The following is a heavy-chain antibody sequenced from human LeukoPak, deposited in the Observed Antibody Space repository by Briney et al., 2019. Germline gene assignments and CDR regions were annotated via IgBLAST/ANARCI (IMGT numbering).Heavy chain of an antibody. Sequence: QPGGSLRLSCAASGFTFNSYGMHWVRQAPGKGLEWVAFIRYDGSNKYYADSVKGRFTISRDNSKNTLYLQMNSLRAEDTAVYYCAKDSATYGSGSYYHYYFDYWGQGTLVTVSS. CDR3: AKDSATYGSGSYYHYYFDY. CDR2: IRYDGSNK. CDR1: GFTFNSYG. D-gene: IGHD3-10*01. V-gene: IGHV3-30*02. J-gene: IGHJ4*02.